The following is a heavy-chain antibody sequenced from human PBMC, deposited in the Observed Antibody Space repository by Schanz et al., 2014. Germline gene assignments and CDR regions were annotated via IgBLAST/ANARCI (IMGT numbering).Heavy chain of an antibody. CDR2: ISYDGSKK. J-gene: IGHJ3*02. D-gene: IGHD3-10*01. CDR1: GFMFSSYG. Sequence: VQLVESGGGLVKPGGSLRLSCAASGFMFSSYGMHWVRQAPGKGLEWVGVISYDGSKKSYADSVKGRFTISRDNSKNTLYLQMNSLRPEDTAVYYCAKGRFGELSAFDIWGQGTMVTVSS. V-gene: IGHV3-30*18. CDR3: AKGRFGELSAFDI.